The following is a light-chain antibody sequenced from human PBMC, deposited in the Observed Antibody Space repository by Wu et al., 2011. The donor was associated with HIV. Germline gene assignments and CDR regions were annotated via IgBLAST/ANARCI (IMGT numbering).Light chain of an antibody. CDR3: QQYGSSPDT. J-gene: IGKJ2*01. CDR1: QSVSNS. V-gene: IGKV3-20*01. Sequence: EIVLTQFPATLSLSPGERATLSCRASQSVSNSLVWYQQKPGQAPRLLIYGASSRATGIPDRFSGSGSGTDFTLTISRLEPEDFAVYYCQQYGSSPDTFGQGDQAGDQT. CDR2: GAS.